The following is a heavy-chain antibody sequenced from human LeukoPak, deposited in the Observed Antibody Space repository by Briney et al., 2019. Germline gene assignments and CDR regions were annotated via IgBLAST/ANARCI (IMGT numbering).Heavy chain of an antibody. CDR3: ARESLRDAFDI. Sequence: GASLNLSCAASGFTFTGYYMNWVRQSPGQGLEWMGWINPNSGGTNYAQKFQGRVTMTRDTSNSTAYMELNRVRSDDTAVDYFARESLRDAFDIWGQGTMVTVSS. CDR1: GFTFTGYY. V-gene: IGHV1-2*02. J-gene: IGHJ3*02. CDR2: INPNSGGT. D-gene: IGHD1-26*01.